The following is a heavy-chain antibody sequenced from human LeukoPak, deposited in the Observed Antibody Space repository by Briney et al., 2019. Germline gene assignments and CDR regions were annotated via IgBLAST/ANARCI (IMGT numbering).Heavy chain of an antibody. Sequence: GGSLRLSCAASGFTFSSYGMHWVRQAPGKGLEWVAVIWYDGSNKYYADSVKGRFTISRDNSKNTLYLQMNSLRAEDTAVYYCAYVPLSSSWYGPGDYWGQGTLVTASA. V-gene: IGHV3-33*01. CDR1: GFTFSSYG. CDR3: AYVPLSSSWYGPGDY. CDR2: IWYDGSNK. J-gene: IGHJ4*02. D-gene: IGHD6-13*01.